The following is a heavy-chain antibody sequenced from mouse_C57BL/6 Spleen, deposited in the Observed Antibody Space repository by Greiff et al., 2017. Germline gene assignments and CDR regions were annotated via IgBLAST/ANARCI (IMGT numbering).Heavy chain of an antibody. CDR1: GYTFTSYW. Sequence: QVQLQQPGAELVKPGASVKMSCKASGYTFTSYWITWVKQRPGQGLEWIGDIYPGSGSTNYNEKFKSKATLTVDTSSSTAYMQLSSLTSEDSAVYYCARGITTGGADAMDYWGQGTSVTVSS. V-gene: IGHV1-55*01. D-gene: IGHD1-1*01. J-gene: IGHJ4*01. CDR2: IYPGSGST. CDR3: ARGITTGGADAMDY.